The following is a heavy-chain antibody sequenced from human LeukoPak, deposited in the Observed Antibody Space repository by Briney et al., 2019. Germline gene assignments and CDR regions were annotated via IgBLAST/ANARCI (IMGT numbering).Heavy chain of an antibody. CDR3: ARGRRDGYNYYFDY. CDR1: GGSISSHY. D-gene: IGHD5-24*01. V-gene: IGHV4-59*11. Sequence: PSETLSLTCTVSGGSISSHYWSWIRQPPGKGLEWIGYIYYSGSTNYNPSLKSRVTISVDTSKNHFSLKLSSVTAADTAVYYCARGRRDGYNYYFDYWGQGTLVTVSS. CDR2: IYYSGST. J-gene: IGHJ4*02.